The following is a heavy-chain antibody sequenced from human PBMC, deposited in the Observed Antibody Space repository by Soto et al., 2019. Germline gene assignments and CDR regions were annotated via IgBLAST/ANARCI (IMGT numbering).Heavy chain of an antibody. CDR1: GYTFTSYA. Sequence: QVQLVQSGAEVKKPGASVKVSCKASGYTFTSYAMHWVHQAPGQRLEWMGWINAGNGNTKYSQKFQGRVTITRDTSASTAYMELSSLRSEDTAVYYCARDQRGYCSGGSCYSGYFQHWGQGTLVTVSS. CDR2: INAGNGNT. J-gene: IGHJ1*01. V-gene: IGHV1-3*01. CDR3: ARDQRGYCSGGSCYSGYFQH. D-gene: IGHD2-15*01.